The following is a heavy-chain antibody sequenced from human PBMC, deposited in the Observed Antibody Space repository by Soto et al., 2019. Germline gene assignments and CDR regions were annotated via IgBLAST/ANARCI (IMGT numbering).Heavy chain of an antibody. CDR1: GLTFSSYA. J-gene: IGHJ4*02. D-gene: IGHD6-19*01. CDR2: ISGSGDST. Sequence: EVQLLESGGGLVQPGGSLRLSCAASGLTFSSYAVSWVRQAPGKGLEWVSVISGSGDSTYYADSVKGRFTISRDNSKNTLYLQMNSLRAEDTAVYYCSRRSSGWYFDYWGQGTLVTVSS. V-gene: IGHV3-23*01. CDR3: SRRSSGWYFDY.